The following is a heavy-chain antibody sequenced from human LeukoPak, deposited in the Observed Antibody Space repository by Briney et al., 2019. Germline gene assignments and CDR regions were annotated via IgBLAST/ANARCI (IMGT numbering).Heavy chain of an antibody. CDR1: GFTFRSYA. CDR3: ASGGWLPHDTDYFDY. V-gene: IGHV3-30-3*01. CDR2: ISYDGSNK. Sequence: PGGSLRLSCAASGFTFRSYAMHWVRQAPGKGLEWVAVISYDGSNKYYADSVKGRFTISRDNSKNTLYLQMNSLRAEDTAVYYCASGGWLPHDTDYFDYRGQGTLVTVSS. J-gene: IGHJ4*02. D-gene: IGHD5-24*01.